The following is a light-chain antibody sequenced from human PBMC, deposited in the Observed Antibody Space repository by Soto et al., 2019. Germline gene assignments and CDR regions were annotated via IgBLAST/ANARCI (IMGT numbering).Light chain of an antibody. V-gene: IGKV1-39*01. CDR3: QQSYSIPPT. CDR2: AAS. Sequence: IQMTQSPSSLSASVGDRVTITCLASQTIINYYNWYQHQPPAAPNLLIYAASSLQSGVTSSSSSGGWGADFIPIISSLQHDDFATYYCQQSYSIPPTFGQGTKVDIK. J-gene: IGKJ1*01. CDR1: QTIINY.